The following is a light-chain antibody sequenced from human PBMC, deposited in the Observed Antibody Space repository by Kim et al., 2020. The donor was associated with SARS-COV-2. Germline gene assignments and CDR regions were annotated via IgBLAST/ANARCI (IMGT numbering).Light chain of an antibody. V-gene: IGKV3-15*01. CDR3: QQYNRWPPYI. CDR1: RKVSTN. J-gene: IGKJ2*01. Sequence: VSPGESATLSCRPRRKVSTNFAWYQQKPGQAPRLLIYGTSTRATGIPARFSGSGSGTEFTLTISSLQSEDFAIYYCQQYNRWPPYIFGQGTKLEI. CDR2: GTS.